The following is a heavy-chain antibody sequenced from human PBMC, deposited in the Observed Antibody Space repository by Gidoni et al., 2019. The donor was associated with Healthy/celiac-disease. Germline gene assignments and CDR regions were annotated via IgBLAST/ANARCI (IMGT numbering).Heavy chain of an antibody. V-gene: IGHV1-8*01. D-gene: IGHD6-13*01. J-gene: IGHJ4*02. Sequence: QVQLVQSGAEVKKPGASVKVSCKASGYTFTSYDINWVRQATGQGLEWMGWMNPNSGNTGYAQKFQGRVTMTRNTSISTAYMELSSLRSEDTAVYYCARGSGSPSSSWVQGIDYWGQGTLVTVSS. CDR2: MNPNSGNT. CDR1: GYTFTSYD. CDR3: ARGSGSPSSSWVQGIDY.